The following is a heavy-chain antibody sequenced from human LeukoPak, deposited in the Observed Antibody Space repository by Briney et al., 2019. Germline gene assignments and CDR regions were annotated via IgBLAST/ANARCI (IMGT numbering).Heavy chain of an antibody. CDR3: ARDRRGSVDY. D-gene: IGHD3-10*01. CDR1: GYTFSSYA. CDR2: ISAYNGNT. Sequence: GASVKVSCKASGYTFSSYAIHWVRQAPGQRPEWMGWISAYNGNTNYAQKLQGRVTMTTDTSTSTAYMELRSLRSDDTAVYYCARDRRGSVDYWGQGTLVTVSS. V-gene: IGHV1-18*01. J-gene: IGHJ4*02.